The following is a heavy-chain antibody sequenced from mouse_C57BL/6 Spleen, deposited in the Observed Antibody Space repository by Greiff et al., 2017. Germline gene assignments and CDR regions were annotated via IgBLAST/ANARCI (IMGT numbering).Heavy chain of an antibody. D-gene: IGHD2-1*01. CDR1: GYTFTDYY. V-gene: IGHV1-26*01. Sequence: VQLQQSGPELVKPGASVKISCKASGYTFTDYYMNWVKQSHGKSLEWIGDINPNNGGTSYNQKFKGKATLTVDKSSSTAYMELRSLTSEDSAVYYCARALIYYGNYYYAMDYWGQGTSVTVSS. CDR3: ARALIYYGNYYYAMDY. CDR2: INPNNGGT. J-gene: IGHJ4*01.